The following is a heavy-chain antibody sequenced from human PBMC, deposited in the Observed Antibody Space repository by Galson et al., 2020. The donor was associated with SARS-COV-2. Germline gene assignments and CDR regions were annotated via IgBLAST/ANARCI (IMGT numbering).Heavy chain of an antibody. J-gene: IGHJ4*02. D-gene: IGHD3-9*01. CDR2: IRNKANSYTT. Sequence: GGYLRLSCAASGFTFSDHYMDWVRQAPGKGLEWVGRIRNKANSYTTEYAASVKGRFTISRDDSQNSLFLQVNSLKSEDTAVYYCTRSRGNSDWSTTYFDYWGQGTLVTISS. CDR1: GFTFSDHY. CDR3: TRSRGNSDWSTTYFDY. V-gene: IGHV3-72*01.